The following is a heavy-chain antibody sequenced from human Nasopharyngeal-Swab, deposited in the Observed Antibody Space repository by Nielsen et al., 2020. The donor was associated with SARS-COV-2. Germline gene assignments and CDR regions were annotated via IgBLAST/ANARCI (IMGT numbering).Heavy chain of an antibody. Sequence: GESLKISCAASGFTFSKFYMSWVRQAAGKGLEWVANIKQDGSGSYYVDSVKGRFTISIDDANNSLYLQMNSLRAGDTGVYYCARHYDFWSGYYNSHFYGMDVWGQGTTVTVSS. D-gene: IGHD3-3*01. CDR2: IKQDGSGS. V-gene: IGHV3-7*01. J-gene: IGHJ6*02. CDR3: ARHYDFWSGYYNSHFYGMDV. CDR1: GFTFSKFY.